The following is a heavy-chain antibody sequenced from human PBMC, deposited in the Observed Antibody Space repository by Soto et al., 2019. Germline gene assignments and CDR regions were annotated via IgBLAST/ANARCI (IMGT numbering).Heavy chain of an antibody. CDR1: GGPITSSSHY. CDR2: VYYSGST. D-gene: IGHD3-9*01. Sequence: QLQLQESGPGLVKSSETLSLTCIVSGGPITSSSHYWGWIRQTPGKGLEWIGSVYYSGSTYYNPSLKSRVTIPLDTTKNQFSLKLSSVTAADASVFYCARHYCDLLTGSFRPRYFDSWGQGTLVTVSS. V-gene: IGHV4-39*01. CDR3: ARHYCDLLTGSFRPRYFDS. J-gene: IGHJ4*02.